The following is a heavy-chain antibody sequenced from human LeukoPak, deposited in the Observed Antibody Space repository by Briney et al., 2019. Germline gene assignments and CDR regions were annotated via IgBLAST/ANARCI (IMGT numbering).Heavy chain of an antibody. D-gene: IGHD1-26*01. V-gene: IGHV3-23*01. CDR1: GFTFSSYG. CDR3: ARRSGSYPGY. Sequence: GGSLRLSCAASGFTFSSYGMHWVRQAPGKGLEWVSAISGSGGSTYYADSVKGRFTISRDNSKNTLYLQMNSLRAEDTAVYYCARRSGSYPGYWGQGTLVTVSS. J-gene: IGHJ4*02. CDR2: ISGSGGST.